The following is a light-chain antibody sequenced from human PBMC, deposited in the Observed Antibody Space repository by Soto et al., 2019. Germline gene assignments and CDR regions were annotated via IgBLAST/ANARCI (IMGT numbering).Light chain of an antibody. Sequence: DIQMTQSPSTLSASVGDRVTITCRASQSISTWLAWYQQKPGKAPKLLIYKASSLESGVPSRFSGGGSGTEFTLTISSLQPDDFATYYCQQYNTYSTFGQGIKV. J-gene: IGKJ1*01. CDR3: QQYNTYST. CDR1: QSISTW. CDR2: KAS. V-gene: IGKV1-5*03.